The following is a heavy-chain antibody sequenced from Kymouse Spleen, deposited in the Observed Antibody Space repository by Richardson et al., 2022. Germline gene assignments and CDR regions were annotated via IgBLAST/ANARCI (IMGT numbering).Heavy chain of an antibody. J-gene: IGHJ6*02. CDR3: AREVSSGYYYYYGMDV. CDR1: GFTFSSYS. V-gene: IGHV3-21*03. Sequence: EVQLVESGGGLVKPGGSLRLSCAASGFTFSSYSMNWVRQAPGKGLEWVSSISSSSSYIYYADSVKGRFTISRDNAKNSLYLQMNSLRAEDTAVYYCAREVSSGYYYYYGMDVWGQGTTVTVSS. CDR2: ISSSSSYI. D-gene: IGHD6-19*01.